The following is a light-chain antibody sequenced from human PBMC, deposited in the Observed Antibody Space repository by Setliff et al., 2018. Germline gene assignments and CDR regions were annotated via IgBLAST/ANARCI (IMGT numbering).Light chain of an antibody. Sequence: QSVLTQPASVSGSPGQSITISCTGTSSDVGRYNYVSWYQQHPGKAPKLLIYNVNNRPSGVSNRLSGSKSANTASLTLSGLQAEDEADYYCTSFTSSSTWVFGGGTK. CDR2: NVN. CDR1: SSDVGRYNY. V-gene: IGLV2-14*03. J-gene: IGLJ3*02. CDR3: TSFTSSSTWV.